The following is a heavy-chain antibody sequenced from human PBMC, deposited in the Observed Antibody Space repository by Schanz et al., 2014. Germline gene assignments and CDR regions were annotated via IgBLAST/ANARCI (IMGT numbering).Heavy chain of an antibody. CDR2: IIPILGIG. CDR1: GGTFSSYA. Sequence: QVQLVQSGAEVKKPGSSVKVSCKASGGTFSSYAFSWVRQAPGQGLEWMGKIIPILGIGNDAQKFQGRVTITADKSTSTVYMELSSLRSEDTAIYYCARGNTIFGVVILGWLDPWGQGTLVTVSS. V-gene: IGHV1-69*04. J-gene: IGHJ5*02. D-gene: IGHD3-3*01. CDR3: ARGNTIFGVVILGWLDP.